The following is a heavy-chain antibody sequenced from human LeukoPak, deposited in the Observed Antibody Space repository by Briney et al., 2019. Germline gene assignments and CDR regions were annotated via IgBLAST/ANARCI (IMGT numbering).Heavy chain of an antibody. CDR1: GGSFSGYY. CDR3: ASQRGYAYGFDS. V-gene: IGHV4-34*01. D-gene: IGHD5-18*01. Sequence: SETLSLTCAVYGGSFSGYYWSWIRQPPGKGLEWIGEINHSGSTNYNPSLKSRVTISVDPSKNQVALKVKSVTTEDTAVYYCASQRGYAYGFDSWGQGTRVTVSP. CDR2: INHSGST. J-gene: IGHJ4*02.